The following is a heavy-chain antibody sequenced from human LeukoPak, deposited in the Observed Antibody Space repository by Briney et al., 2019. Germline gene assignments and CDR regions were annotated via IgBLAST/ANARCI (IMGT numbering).Heavy chain of an antibody. CDR2: INHSGST. V-gene: IGHV4-34*01. CDR3: ARVGSSSWIYYYLDV. CDR1: GGSFSGYY. Sequence: PSETLSLTCAVYGGSFSGYYWSWIRQPPGKGLEWIGEINHSGSTNYNPSLKSRVTISVDTSKNQFSLKLSSVTAADTAVYYCARVGSSSWIYYYLDVWNKVTKVTVAS. D-gene: IGHD6-13*01. J-gene: IGHJ6*03.